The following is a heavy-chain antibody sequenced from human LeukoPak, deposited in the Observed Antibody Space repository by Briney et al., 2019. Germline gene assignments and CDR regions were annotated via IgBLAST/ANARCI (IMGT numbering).Heavy chain of an antibody. CDR1: GASISSYY. CDR3: ARDVDYGDKSWFDP. Sequence: SETLSLTCTVSGASISSYYWSWIRQPAGKGLGWLGRIDSSGSTNYNPSLKSRVTMSVDTSKNQFSLRLKSVTAADTAVYYCARDVDYGDKSWFDPWGQGTLVTVSS. V-gene: IGHV4-4*07. CDR2: IDSSGST. D-gene: IGHD4-23*01. J-gene: IGHJ5*02.